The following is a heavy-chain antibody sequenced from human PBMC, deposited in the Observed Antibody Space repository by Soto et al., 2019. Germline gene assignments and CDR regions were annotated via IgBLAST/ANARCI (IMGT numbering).Heavy chain of an antibody. J-gene: IGHJ4*02. D-gene: IGHD1-26*01. CDR1: GGSFSGYY. CDR2: INHSGST. CDR3: ARGVGANFDY. V-gene: IGHV4-34*01. Sequence: XGTLSLTCAVYGGSFSGYYWSWIRQPPGKGLEWIGEINHSGSTNYNPSLKSRVTISVDTSKNQFSLKLSSVTAADTAVYYCARGVGANFDYWGQGTLVTVSS.